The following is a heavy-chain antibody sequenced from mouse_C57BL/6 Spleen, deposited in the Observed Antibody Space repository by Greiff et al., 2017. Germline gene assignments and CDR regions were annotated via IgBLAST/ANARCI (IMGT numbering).Heavy chain of an antibody. CDR2: IDPSDSET. CDR1: GYTFTSYW. Sequence: QVQLQQPGAELVRPGSSVKLSCKASGYTFTSYWMHWVKQRPIQGLEWIGNIDPSDSETHYNQKFKDKATLTVDKSSSTAYMQLSSLTSEDSAVYYCARHCGSSLWYFDVWGTGTTVTVSS. J-gene: IGHJ1*03. V-gene: IGHV1-52*01. D-gene: IGHD1-1*01. CDR3: ARHCGSSLWYFDV.